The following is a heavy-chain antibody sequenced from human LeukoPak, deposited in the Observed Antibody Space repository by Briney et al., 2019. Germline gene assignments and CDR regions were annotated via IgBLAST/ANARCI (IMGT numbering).Heavy chain of an antibody. D-gene: IGHD6-6*01. CDR3: AKEMGQQLVLPDAFDI. Sequence: GGSLRLSCAASGFTFRRFAMSWVRQAPGKGLEWVSAISGSGTSTHYADSVKGRFTVSRDNSGNTLYLQMNSLRADDTAVYYCAKEMGQQLVLPDAFDIWGQGTMVTVSS. J-gene: IGHJ3*02. CDR2: ISGSGTST. CDR1: GFTFRRFA. V-gene: IGHV3-23*01.